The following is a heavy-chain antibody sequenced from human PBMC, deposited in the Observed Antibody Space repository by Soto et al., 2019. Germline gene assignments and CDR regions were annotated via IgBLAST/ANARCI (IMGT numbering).Heavy chain of an antibody. CDR1: GDSLRGDNYC. J-gene: IGHJ4*02. CDR3: ARLKTSATSDYFDS. V-gene: IGHV4-30-4*01. Sequence: QVQLQESGPGLVKPSQTLSLTCAVSGDSLRGDNYCWSLIRQPPGKGLEWIGYIRYGVTPYYSAALRGRVDISLDTSKNHFSLKVNSVTAADTAVYFCARLKTSATSDYFDSWGQGTLVTVSS. CDR2: IRYGVTP.